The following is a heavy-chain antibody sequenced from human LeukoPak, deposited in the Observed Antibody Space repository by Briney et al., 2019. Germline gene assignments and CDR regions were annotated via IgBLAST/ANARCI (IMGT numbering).Heavy chain of an antibody. CDR3: ARGRISFGNFDY. D-gene: IGHD3-10*01. V-gene: IGHV4-59*01. CDR1: GGSISSYY. Sequence: SETLSLTCTVSGGSISSYYWSWIRQPPGKGLEWIGYIYYSGSTNYNPSLKSRVTISVDTSKNQLSLKLSSVTAADTAVYYCARGRISFGNFDYWGQGTLVTVSS. CDR2: IYYSGST. J-gene: IGHJ4*02.